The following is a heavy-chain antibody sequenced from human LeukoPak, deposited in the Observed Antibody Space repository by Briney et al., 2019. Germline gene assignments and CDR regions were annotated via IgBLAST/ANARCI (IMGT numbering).Heavy chain of an antibody. CDR2: IGTAGDT. J-gene: IGHJ4*02. CDR1: GFTFSSYM. CDR3: ARGGIAAAGYFGY. D-gene: IGHD6-13*01. V-gene: IGHV3-13*01. Sequence: PGGSLRLSCAASGFTFSSYMMHWVRQATGKGLEWVSAIGTAGDTYYPGSVKGRFTISRENAKNSLYLHMNSLRAGDTAVYYCARGGIAAAGYFGYWGQGTLVTVSS.